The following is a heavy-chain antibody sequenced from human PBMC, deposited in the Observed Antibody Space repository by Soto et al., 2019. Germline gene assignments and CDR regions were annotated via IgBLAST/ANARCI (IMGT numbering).Heavy chain of an antibody. V-gene: IGHV3-11*01. Sequence: PGGSMILSCAASGFTFSDYYRSWIRQAPGKGLEWVSYISSSGSTIYYADSVKGRFTISRDNAKNSLYLQMNSLRAEDTAVYYCARGKYSSSSGYFDPWGQGTLVTVSS. J-gene: IGHJ5*02. D-gene: IGHD6-6*01. CDR2: ISSSGSTI. CDR3: ARGKYSSSSGYFDP. CDR1: GFTFSDYY.